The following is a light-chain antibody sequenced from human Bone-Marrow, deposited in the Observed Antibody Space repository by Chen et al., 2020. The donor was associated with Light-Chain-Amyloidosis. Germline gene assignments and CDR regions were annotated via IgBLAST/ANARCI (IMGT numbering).Light chain of an antibody. V-gene: IGKV4-1*01. CDR1: ESLLYRSNNKNY. CDR3: QQYYSTPYT. CDR2: WAS. Sequence: DIVMTQSPDSLAVSLGERATINCQSSESLLYRSNNKNYLGWYQQKPGQSPKLLMYWASTRESGVPDRFSGSGSGTDVTLTISSLQAEDVAVYYCQQYYSTPYTFGQGTKLEIQ. J-gene: IGKJ2*01.